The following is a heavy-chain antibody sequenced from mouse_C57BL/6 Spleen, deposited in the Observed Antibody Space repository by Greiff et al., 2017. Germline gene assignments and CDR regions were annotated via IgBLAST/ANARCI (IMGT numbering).Heavy chain of an antibody. J-gene: IGHJ2*01. CDR2: IRLKADNYAT. V-gene: IGHV6-3*01. D-gene: IGHD1-1*01. CDR1: GFTFSNYW. CDR3: TGGYYGRDY. Sequence: EVQRVESGGGLVQPGGSMKLSCVASGFTFSNYWMNWVRQSPEKGLEWVAQIRLKADNYATHYAESVRGRFTISRDDYKSSVYLQMNNLRDEDTGIYYCTGGYYGRDYWGQGTTLTVSS.